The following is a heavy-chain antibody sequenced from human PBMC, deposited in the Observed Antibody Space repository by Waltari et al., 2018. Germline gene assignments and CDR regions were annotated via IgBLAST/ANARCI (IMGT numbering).Heavy chain of an antibody. D-gene: IGHD2-15*01. V-gene: IGHV4-4*07. CDR2: IYTSGST. Sequence: QVQLQESGPGLVKPSETLSLTCTVSGGSISSYYWSWIRQPAGQGLEWIGRIYTSGSTNYNPSLKSRVTMSVDTSKNQFSLKLSAVTAADTAVYYCARFRCSGGSCYSASAGWFDPWGQGTLVTVSS. CDR3: ARFRCSGGSCYSASAGWFDP. CDR1: GGSISSYY. J-gene: IGHJ5*02.